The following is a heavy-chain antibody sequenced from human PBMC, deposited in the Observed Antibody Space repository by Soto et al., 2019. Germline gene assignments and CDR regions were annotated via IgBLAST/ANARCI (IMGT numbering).Heavy chain of an antibody. CDR3: ARGSPRHFDY. V-gene: IGHV6-1*01. CDR1: GDRVSSNSAA. J-gene: IGHJ4*02. Sequence: SQTLSLTCAISGDRVSSNSAAWNCIIQSPSRGLEWLGRTYYRSKWYNDYAVSVKSRITINPDTSKNQFSLQLNSVTPEDTAVYYCARGSPRHFDYWGQGTLVTVSS. D-gene: IGHD1-26*01. CDR2: TYYRSKWYN.